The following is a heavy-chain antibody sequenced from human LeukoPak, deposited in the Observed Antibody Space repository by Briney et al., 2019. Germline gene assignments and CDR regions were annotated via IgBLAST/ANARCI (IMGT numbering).Heavy chain of an antibody. J-gene: IGHJ4*02. Sequence: PGGSLRLSCAASGFAFRSYAMSWVRQAPGKGLQWVSALTDSGRSTYYADSVKGRFTISRDNSKNTLSLQMNSLRAEDTAVYYCAKGGRRTIMAATLDYWGQGTLVTVSS. V-gene: IGHV3-23*01. CDR1: GFAFRSYA. CDR3: AKGGRRTIMAATLDY. D-gene: IGHD1-26*01. CDR2: LTDSGRST.